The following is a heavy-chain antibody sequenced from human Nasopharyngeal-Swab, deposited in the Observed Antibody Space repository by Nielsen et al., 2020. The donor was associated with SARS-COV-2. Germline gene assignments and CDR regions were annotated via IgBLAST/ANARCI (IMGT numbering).Heavy chain of an antibody. CDR2: ISWNSGSI. D-gene: IGHD3-22*01. J-gene: IGHJ4*02. CDR3: ASGDSSGYYSDY. CDR1: GFTFDYYA. V-gene: IGHV3-9*01. Sequence: SLKISCAASGFTFDYYAMHRVRQAPGKGLEWVSGISWNSGSIGYADSVKGRFTISRDNAKNSLYLQMNSLRAEDTALYYCASGDSSGYYSDYWGQGTLVTVSS.